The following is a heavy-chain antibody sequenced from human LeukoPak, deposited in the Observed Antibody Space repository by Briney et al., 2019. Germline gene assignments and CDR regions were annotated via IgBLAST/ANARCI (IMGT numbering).Heavy chain of an antibody. Sequence: GGSLRLSCAASGFTFSSYSMNWVRQAPGKGLEWVSSISSSSSTIYYADSVKGRFTISRDNAKNSLYLQMNSLRAEDTAVYYCARDRAWLAYYYDSSGYSRGAFDIWGQGTMVTVSS. D-gene: IGHD3-22*01. CDR1: GFTFSSYS. J-gene: IGHJ3*02. V-gene: IGHV3-48*04. CDR2: ISSSSSTI. CDR3: ARDRAWLAYYYDSSGYSRGAFDI.